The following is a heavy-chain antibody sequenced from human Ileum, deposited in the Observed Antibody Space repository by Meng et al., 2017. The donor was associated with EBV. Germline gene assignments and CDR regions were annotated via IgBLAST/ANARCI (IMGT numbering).Heavy chain of an antibody. D-gene: IGHD3-22*01. CDR3: ASSDYYRSDY. CDR2: TSHSGST. CDR1: GGSISRSDW. Sequence: VQLQESGPGLVKPSETLSLPCAVSGGSISRSDWWSWVRQPPGKGLEWIGETSHSGSTNYSPSLKSRVTISLDKSKNQLSLKLNSVTAADTAVYYCASSDYYRSDYWGQGTLVTVSS. V-gene: IGHV4-4*02. J-gene: IGHJ4*02.